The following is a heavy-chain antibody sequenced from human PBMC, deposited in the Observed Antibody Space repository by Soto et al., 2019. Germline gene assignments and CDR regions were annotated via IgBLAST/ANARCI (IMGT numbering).Heavy chain of an antibody. J-gene: IGHJ4*02. CDR1: GYTFTSYA. CDR2: INAGNGNT. V-gene: IGHV1-3*01. D-gene: IGHD2-2*02. Sequence: QVQLVQSGAEVKKPGASVKVSCKASGYTFTSYAMHWVRQAPGQRLEWMGWINAGNGNTKYSQKVQGRVTIPRDTSASTAYMELSSLRSEDTAVDYCASLEYCSSTSCYTVDYRGQGTLVTVSS. CDR3: ASLEYCSSTSCYTVDY.